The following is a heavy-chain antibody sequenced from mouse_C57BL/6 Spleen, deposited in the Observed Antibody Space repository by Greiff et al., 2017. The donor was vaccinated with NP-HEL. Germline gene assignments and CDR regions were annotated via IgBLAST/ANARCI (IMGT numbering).Heavy chain of an antibody. Sequence: VHVKQSGPELVKPGDSVKISCKASGYSFTGYFMNWVMQSHGKSLEWIGRINPYNGDTFYNQKFKGKATLTVDKSSSTAHMELRSLTSEDSAVYYCARGGSRGGYFDYWGQGTTLTVSS. CDR2: INPYNGDT. V-gene: IGHV1-20*01. D-gene: IGHD1-1*01. CDR3: ARGGSRGGYFDY. J-gene: IGHJ2*01. CDR1: GYSFTGYF.